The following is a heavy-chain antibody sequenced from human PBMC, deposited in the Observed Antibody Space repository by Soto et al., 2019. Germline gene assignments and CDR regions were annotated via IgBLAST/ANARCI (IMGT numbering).Heavy chain of an antibody. CDR3: AIALYDILTVYVDNWFDP. V-gene: IGHV1-18*01. Sequence: QVQLVQSGAEVKKPGASVKVSCKASGYTFTNYGISWVRQAPGQGLEWMGWISAYNGNTKYAQKLQGRVTMTTVTSKSTAYMELRSLISDDTAVYSCAIALYDILTVYVDNWFDPWGQGTLVTVAS. J-gene: IGHJ5*02. CDR2: ISAYNGNT. D-gene: IGHD3-9*01. CDR1: GYTFTNYG.